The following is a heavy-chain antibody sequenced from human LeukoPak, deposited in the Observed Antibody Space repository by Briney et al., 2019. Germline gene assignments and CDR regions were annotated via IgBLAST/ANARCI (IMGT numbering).Heavy chain of an antibody. Sequence: QTGGSLRLSYVASGFTFTTYAMHWLRPAPGKGAEWVAFIQYDGNSKQYADSVKGRFTISRATSKNSLFLQMSSLRAEDTAVYYCAKRGGTYSYYYYMDVWGKGTTVTVSS. CDR2: IQYDGNSK. CDR1: GFTFTTYA. D-gene: IGHD1-26*01. V-gene: IGHV3-30*02. J-gene: IGHJ6*03. CDR3: AKRGGTYSYYYYMDV.